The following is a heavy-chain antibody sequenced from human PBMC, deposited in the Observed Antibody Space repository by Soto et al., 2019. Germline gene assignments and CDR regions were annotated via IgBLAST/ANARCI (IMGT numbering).Heavy chain of an antibody. D-gene: IGHD4-17*01. CDR1: GGSFSGYY. Sequence: SETLSLTCAVYGGSFSGYYWSWIRQPPGKGLEWIGEINHSGSTNYNPSLKSRVTISVDTSKNQFSLKLSSVTAADTAVYYCARDPWGDYGDYDWGQGTLVTVSS. CDR2: INHSGST. V-gene: IGHV4-34*01. CDR3: ARDPWGDYGDYD. J-gene: IGHJ4*02.